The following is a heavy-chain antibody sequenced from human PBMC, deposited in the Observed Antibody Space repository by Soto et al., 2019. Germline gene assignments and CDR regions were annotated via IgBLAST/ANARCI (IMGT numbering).Heavy chain of an antibody. Sequence: EVQLLESGGGLVQPGGSLRLSCAASRFTFSTHAMSWVRQAPGKGLEWVSGISGCGGTTYYADAVKGRFTISRDNTKNTLYLQMNSLRAEDTAVYYCVKDYGILGTPSLFDDWGQGTLVTVSS. V-gene: IGHV3-23*01. J-gene: IGHJ4*02. D-gene: IGHD1-26*01. CDR3: VKDYGILGTPSLFDD. CDR1: RFTFSTHA. CDR2: ISGCGGTT.